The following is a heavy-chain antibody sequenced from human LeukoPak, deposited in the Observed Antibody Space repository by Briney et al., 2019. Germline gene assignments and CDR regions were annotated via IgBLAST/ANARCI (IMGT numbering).Heavy chain of an antibody. V-gene: IGHV1-46*01. Sequence: GASVKVSCKASGYTFTSYYMHWVRQAPGQGLEWMGIINPSGGSTSYAQKFQGRVTMTRDTSISTAYMELSRLRSDDTAVYYCARDTADYWGQGTLVTVSS. D-gene: IGHD4-17*01. CDR1: GYTFTSYY. CDR2: INPSGGST. CDR3: ARDTADY. J-gene: IGHJ4*02.